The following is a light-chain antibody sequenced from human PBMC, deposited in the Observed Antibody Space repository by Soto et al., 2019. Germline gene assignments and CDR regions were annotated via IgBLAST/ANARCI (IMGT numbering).Light chain of an antibody. CDR3: TSYTTSNTVV. V-gene: IGLV2-14*03. CDR1: SSDVGGYNY. J-gene: IGLJ3*02. Sequence: QSALTQPASVSGSPGQSITISCTGTSSDVGGYNYVSWYQQHPGKAPKFMIYDVSNRPSGVSNRFSGSKSGNTASLTISGLQAEDEADYYCTSYTTSNTVVFGGGTKVTVL. CDR2: DVS.